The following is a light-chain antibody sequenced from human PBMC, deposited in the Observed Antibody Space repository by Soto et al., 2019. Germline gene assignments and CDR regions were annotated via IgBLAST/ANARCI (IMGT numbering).Light chain of an antibody. CDR1: PSVTNF. CDR3: QQYNKWPPIT. J-gene: IGKJ5*01. CDR2: GAF. V-gene: IGKV3D-15*01. Sequence: EIVLTQSPATLSLSPGERATLSCRASPSVTNFLAWYQQKPGQAPRLLIYGAFNRATGIPARFSGSGSGTEFTLTISSLQSEDFAVYYCQQYNKWPPITFGQGTRLEIK.